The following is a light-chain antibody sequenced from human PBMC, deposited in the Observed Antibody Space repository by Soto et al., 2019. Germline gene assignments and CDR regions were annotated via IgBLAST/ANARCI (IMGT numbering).Light chain of an antibody. Sequence: DIQMTQSPSSLSASVGYRVTITWRASQGIRNDLGWYQQKPGKAPKLLIYKASTLKSGVPSRFSGSGSGTDFTLTISSLQPEDFATYYCQQSYSTPLTFGGGTKVDIK. V-gene: IGKV1-39*01. CDR1: QGIRND. CDR2: KAS. J-gene: IGKJ4*01. CDR3: QQSYSTPLT.